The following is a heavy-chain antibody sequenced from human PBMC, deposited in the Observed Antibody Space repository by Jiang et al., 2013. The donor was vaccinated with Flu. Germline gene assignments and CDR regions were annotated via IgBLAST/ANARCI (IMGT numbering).Heavy chain of an antibody. CDR1: GGTFSSYA. D-gene: IGHD2-15*01. CDR3: ARDGLRCGGGSCYPGFFYGMDV. V-gene: IGHV1-69*01. Sequence: GAEVKKPGSSVKVSCKASGGTFSSYAINWVRQAPGRGLEWMGAIIPIFGTTNYAQKFQGRVTITADESTTTSYMELSSLRSEDTAIYYCARDGLRCGGGSCYPGFFYGMDVWGQGTTVSVSS. CDR2: IIPIFGTT. J-gene: IGHJ6*02.